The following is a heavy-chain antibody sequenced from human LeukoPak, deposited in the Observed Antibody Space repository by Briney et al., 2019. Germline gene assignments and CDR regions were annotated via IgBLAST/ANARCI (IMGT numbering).Heavy chain of an antibody. D-gene: IGHD4-17*01. J-gene: IGHJ4*02. CDR1: GFTFSSYE. V-gene: IGHV3-48*03. CDR3: AAYGDYHY. CDR2: ITSSGNTI. Sequence: GGSLRLSCAASGFTFSSYEMNWVRQAPGKGLEWVSYITSSGNTIYYADSVKGRFTISRDNAKNSLYLQMNSLRAEDTAVYYCAAYGDYHYWGQGTLVTVSS.